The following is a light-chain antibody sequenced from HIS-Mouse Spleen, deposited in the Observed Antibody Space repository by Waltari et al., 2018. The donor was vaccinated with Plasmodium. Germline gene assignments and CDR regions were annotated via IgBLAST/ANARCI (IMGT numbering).Light chain of an antibody. V-gene: IGKV1-39*01. CDR2: AAS. CDR3: QQSYSTPPT. Sequence: DIQMTQSPSSLSASLGDRVTITCRASQRISSYLNWYQQKPGKAPKLLIYAASSLQSGVPSRFSGSGSGTDFTLTISSLQPEDFATYYCQQSYSTPPTFGGGTKVEIK. CDR1: QRISSY. J-gene: IGKJ4*01.